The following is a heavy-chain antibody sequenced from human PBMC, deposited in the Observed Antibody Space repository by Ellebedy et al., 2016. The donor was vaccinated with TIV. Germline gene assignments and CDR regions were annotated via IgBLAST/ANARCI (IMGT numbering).Heavy chain of an antibody. J-gene: IGHJ6*02. CDR1: GFTFGDYA. CDR3: TRDGYSGYEGAYYYYYGMDV. D-gene: IGHD5-12*01. V-gene: IGHV3-49*03. Sequence: PGGSLRLSCTASGFTFGDYAMSWFRQAPGKGLEWVGFIRSKAYGGTTEYAASVKGRFTISRDDSKSIAYLQMNSLKTEDTAVYYCTRDGYSGYEGAYYYYYGMDVWGQGTTVTVSS. CDR2: IRSKAYGGTT.